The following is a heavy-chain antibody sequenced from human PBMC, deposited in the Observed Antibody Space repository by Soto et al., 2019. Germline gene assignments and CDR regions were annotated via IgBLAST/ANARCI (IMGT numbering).Heavy chain of an antibody. CDR2: TYYRSRWYI. J-gene: IGHJ6*02. D-gene: IGHD2-15*01. CDR3: ARSEEDSDYFYYGLDX. CDR1: GDSVSSSSVA. V-gene: IGHV6-1*01. Sequence: PSQSLSLTCVISGDSVSSSSVAWNWVRQSPSIGLEWLGRTYYRSRWYIYFAVSVRGRIVINADTSKNQFSLQLNSVTPEDTAVYFCARSEEDSDYFYYGLDXWGQGTTVTVS.